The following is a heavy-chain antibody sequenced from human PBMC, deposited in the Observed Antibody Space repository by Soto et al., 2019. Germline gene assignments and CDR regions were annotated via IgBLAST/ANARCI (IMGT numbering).Heavy chain of an antibody. Sequence: QITLKESGPTLVKPTQTLTLTCTFSGFSLTTSGVGVGWIRQPPGKALEWLALIYWDDDKRYTPSLKTRLTIIKDTSTNQVVITMTNMDPVDTATYYCARRKPADDSFDVWGQGTMVTVSS. V-gene: IGHV2-5*02. CDR3: ARRKPADDSFDV. CDR1: GFSLTTSGVG. CDR2: IYWDDDK. J-gene: IGHJ3*01.